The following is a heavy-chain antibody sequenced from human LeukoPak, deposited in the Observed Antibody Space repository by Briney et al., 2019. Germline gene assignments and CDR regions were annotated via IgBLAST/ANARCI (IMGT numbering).Heavy chain of an antibody. V-gene: IGHV3-7*03. CDR3: TRDKSAGADTGSSFYY. CDR1: AFTFSRYW. J-gene: IGHJ4*02. CDR2: IKQDGGET. D-gene: IGHD3-10*01. Sequence: GGSLRLSCAASAFTFSRYWMSWVRQAPGKGLEWVANIKQDGGETYYVDSVKGRFTFSRDNAKNSVYLQMSSLRAEDTAVYYCTRDKSAGADTGSSFYYWGQGALVTVSS.